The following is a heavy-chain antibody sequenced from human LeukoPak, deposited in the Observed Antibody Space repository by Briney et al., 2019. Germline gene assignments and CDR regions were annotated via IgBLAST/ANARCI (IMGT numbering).Heavy chain of an antibody. D-gene: IGHD4-17*01. CDR1: GGSISGYY. J-gene: IGHJ6*02. V-gene: IGHV4-59*01. CDR2: IYYSGST. CDR3: ARVTATGTYYYYYGMDI. Sequence: PSETLSLTCTVSGGSISGYYWSWIRQPPGKGLEWIGYIYYSGSTNYNPSLKSRVTISVDTSKNQFSLKLSSVTAADTAVYYCARVTATGTYYYYYGMDIWGQGTTVTVSS.